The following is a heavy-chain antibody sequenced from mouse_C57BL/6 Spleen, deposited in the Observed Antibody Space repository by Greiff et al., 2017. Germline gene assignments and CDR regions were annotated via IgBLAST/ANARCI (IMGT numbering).Heavy chain of an antibody. CDR1: GFTFSDYG. Sequence: EVQRVESGGGLVKPGASLKLSCAASGFTFSDYGMHWVRQAPEKGLEWVAYISSGSSTIYYADTVKGRFTISRDNAKNTLFLQMTSLRSEDTAMYYCATYDGYPYYFDYWGQGTTLTVSS. V-gene: IGHV5-17*01. J-gene: IGHJ2*01. D-gene: IGHD2-3*01. CDR3: ATYDGYPYYFDY. CDR2: ISSGSSTI.